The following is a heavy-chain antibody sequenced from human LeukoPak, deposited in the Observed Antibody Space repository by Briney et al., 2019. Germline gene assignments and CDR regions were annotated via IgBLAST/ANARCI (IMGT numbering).Heavy chain of an antibody. J-gene: IGHJ4*02. Sequence: PGGSLRLSCVASGFTVSSNYLSWVRQAPGKGLEWVSLIYSSGATYYADSVKGRFTISRDNSKNTLYLQMNSLRAEDTAVYYCAGEAAARPSVGYWGQGALVTVSS. V-gene: IGHV3-66*01. D-gene: IGHD6-6*01. CDR2: IYSSGAT. CDR1: GFTVSSNY. CDR3: AGEAAARPSVGY.